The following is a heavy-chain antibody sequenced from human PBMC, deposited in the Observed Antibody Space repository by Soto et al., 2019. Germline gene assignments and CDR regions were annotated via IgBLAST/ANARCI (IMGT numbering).Heavy chain of an antibody. Sequence: HLVESGGGLVQPGRSLRLSCTASGFTFDDYPMHWVRQRPGQGLEWVSGITWNTANVCYADSVRGRFTISRDNAKNSLFLQMDNLSPEDTAFYFCAKGGYCTVGSCYTEFAPRGQGTLVTVSS. CDR2: ITWNTANV. J-gene: IGHJ5*02. V-gene: IGHV3-9*01. CDR1: GFTFDDYP. D-gene: IGHD2-15*01. CDR3: AKGGYCTVGSCYTEFAP.